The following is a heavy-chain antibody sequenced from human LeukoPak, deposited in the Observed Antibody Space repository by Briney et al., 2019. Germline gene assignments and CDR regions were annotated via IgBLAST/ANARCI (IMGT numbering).Heavy chain of an antibody. V-gene: IGHV3-23*01. J-gene: IGHJ3*02. CDR2: ISGSGGST. CDR3: AKSKPDNDYDFWSGSLDAFDI. D-gene: IGHD3-3*01. CDR1: GFTFSSYA. Sequence: PGGSLRLSCAASGFTFSSYAMSWVRQAPGKGLEWVSAISGSGGSTYYADSVKGRFTISRDNSKNTLYLQMNSLRAEDTAVYYCAKSKPDNDYDFWSGSLDAFDIWGQGTMVTVSS.